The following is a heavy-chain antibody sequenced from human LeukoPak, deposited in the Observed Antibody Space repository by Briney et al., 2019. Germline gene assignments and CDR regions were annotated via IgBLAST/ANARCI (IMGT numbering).Heavy chain of an antibody. CDR1: GGPISSSSYY. CDR3: ARYGSLLSFDY. D-gene: IGHD1-26*01. Sequence: SETLSLTCTVSGGPISSSSYYWGWIRQPPGKGLEWIGSIYYSGSTYYNPSLKSRVTISVDTSKNQFSLKLSSVTAADTAVYYCARYGSLLSFDYWGQGTLVTVSS. V-gene: IGHV4-39*07. J-gene: IGHJ4*02. CDR2: IYYSGST.